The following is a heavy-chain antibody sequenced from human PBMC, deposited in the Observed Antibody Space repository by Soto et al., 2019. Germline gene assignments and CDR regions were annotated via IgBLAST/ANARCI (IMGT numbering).Heavy chain of an antibody. J-gene: IGHJ4*02. V-gene: IGHV1-46*03. Sequence: ASVKVSCKASGYTFTCYYMHWVRQAPGQGLEWMGIINPSGGSTSYAQKFQGRVTMTRDTSTSTVYMELSSLRSEDTAVYYCASELHLGELSHYFDYWGQGTLVTVSS. CDR2: INPSGGST. D-gene: IGHD3-16*02. CDR3: ASELHLGELSHYFDY. CDR1: GYTFTCYY.